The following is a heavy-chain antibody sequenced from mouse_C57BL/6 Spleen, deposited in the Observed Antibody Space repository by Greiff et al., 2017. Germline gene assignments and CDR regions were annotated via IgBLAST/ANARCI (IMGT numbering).Heavy chain of an antibody. V-gene: IGHV1-81*01. CDR2: IYPRSGNT. D-gene: IGHD2-2*01. CDR3: AISTMVTTWDFDY. Sequence: VQLQQSGAELARPGASVKLSCKASGYTFTSYGISWVKQRTGQGLEWIGEIYPRSGNTYYNEKFKGKDTLTADKSSSKAYMELRSLTSEDSAVYFCAISTMVTTWDFDYGGQGTTLTVSS. CDR1: GYTFTSYG. J-gene: IGHJ2*01.